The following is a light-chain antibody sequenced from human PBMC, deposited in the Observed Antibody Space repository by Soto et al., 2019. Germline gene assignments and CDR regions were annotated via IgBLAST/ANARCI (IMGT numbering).Light chain of an antibody. V-gene: IGLV2-8*01. J-gene: IGLJ1*01. CDR1: DSDVGTNNF. CDR3: SSYTGDRHFYV. Sequence: QSVLTQPPSASGSPGQSVSISCTGTDSDVGTNNFVSWYQQHPGKAPKLLIYEVTKRPSGVPDRFSGSKSGNTASLTVSGLQAEDEAEYFCSSYTGDRHFYVFGTGTKVTVL. CDR2: EVT.